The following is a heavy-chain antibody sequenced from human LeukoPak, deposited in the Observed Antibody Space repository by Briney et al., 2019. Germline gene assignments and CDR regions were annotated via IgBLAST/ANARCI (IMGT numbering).Heavy chain of an antibody. V-gene: IGHV3-7*01. D-gene: IGHD3-22*01. CDR1: GFTFSSYW. CDR3: ARDRYYYDSSGYCIDY. Sequence: GGSLTLSRAASGFTFSSYWVSWVRQAPGKGREWVANIKQDGSEKYYVDSVKGRFTISRDNAKNSLYLQMNSLRAEDTAVYYCARDRYYYDSSGYCIDYWGQGTLVTVSS. J-gene: IGHJ4*02. CDR2: IKQDGSEK.